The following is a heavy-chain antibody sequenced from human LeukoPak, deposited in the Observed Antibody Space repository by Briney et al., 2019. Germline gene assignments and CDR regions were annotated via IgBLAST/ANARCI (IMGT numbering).Heavy chain of an antibody. V-gene: IGHV4-34*01. J-gene: IGHJ4*02. CDR3: ARGSPGWLFSWVNYFDY. D-gene: IGHD3-22*01. Sequence: PSETLSLTCAVYGGSFSGYYWSWIRQPPGKGLEWIGEINHSGSTNYNPSLKSRVTISVDTSKNQFSLKLSSVTAADTAVYYCARGSPGWLFSWVNYFDYWGQGTLVTVSS. CDR2: INHSGST. CDR1: GGSFSGYY.